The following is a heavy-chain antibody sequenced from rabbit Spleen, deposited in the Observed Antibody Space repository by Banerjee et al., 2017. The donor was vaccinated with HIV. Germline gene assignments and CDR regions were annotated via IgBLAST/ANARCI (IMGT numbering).Heavy chain of an antibody. V-gene: IGHV1S45*01. J-gene: IGHJ4*01. CDR1: GFSFSSSYW. CDR3: ARNSGSPSRL. Sequence: QEQLEESGGDLVKPGAFLTLTCTASGFSFSSSYWICWVRQAPGKGLEWIACITTDNTIIAYANWAKGRFTISKTASTTVTLQMTSLTVADTATYFCARNSGSPSRLWGQGTLVTVS. D-gene: IGHD3-1*01. CDR2: ITTDNTII.